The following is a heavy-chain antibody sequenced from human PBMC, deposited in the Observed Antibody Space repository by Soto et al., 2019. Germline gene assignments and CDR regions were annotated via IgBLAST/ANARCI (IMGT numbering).Heavy chain of an antibody. D-gene: IGHD3-16*01. Sequence: SETLSLTCTVSGGSISSYYWSWIRQPPGKGLEWIGYIYYSGSTNYNPSLKSRVTISVDTSKNRFSLKLSSVTAADTAVYYCASYRGALYFESWGPGILVTVSS. CDR1: GGSISSYY. CDR2: IYYSGST. CDR3: ASYRGALYFES. V-gene: IGHV4-59*01. J-gene: IGHJ4*02.